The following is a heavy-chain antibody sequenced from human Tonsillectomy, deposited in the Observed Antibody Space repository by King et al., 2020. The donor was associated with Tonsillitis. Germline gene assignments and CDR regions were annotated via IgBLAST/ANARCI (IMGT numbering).Heavy chain of an antibody. Sequence: QLEQSGAELKKPGASVKVSCKASGYTFTSYGISWVRQAPGQGLEWMAWISGYNGNTKYAQKLQGRVTTTTDTSTSTAYMELRSLRSDDTAVYYCARALTYYDFWSGYHFDHWGQGTLVTVSS. J-gene: IGHJ4*02. V-gene: IGHV1-18*01. CDR1: GYTFTSYG. CDR3: ARALTYYDFWSGYHFDH. CDR2: ISGYNGNT. D-gene: IGHD3-3*01.